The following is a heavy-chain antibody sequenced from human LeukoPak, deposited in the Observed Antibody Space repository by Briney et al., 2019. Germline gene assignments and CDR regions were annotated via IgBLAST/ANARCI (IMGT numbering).Heavy chain of an antibody. CDR2: ISGSGGST. CDR3: AKLPSLGSYCSGGSCYGSSY. D-gene: IGHD2-15*01. J-gene: IGHJ4*02. V-gene: IGHV3-23*01. Sequence: GGSLRLSCAASGFTLSTYWMSWVRQAPGKGLEWVSAISGSGGSTYYADSVKGRFTISRDNSKNTLYLQMNSLRAEDTAVYYCAKLPSLGSYCSGGSCYGSSYWGQGTLVTVSS. CDR1: GFTLSTYW.